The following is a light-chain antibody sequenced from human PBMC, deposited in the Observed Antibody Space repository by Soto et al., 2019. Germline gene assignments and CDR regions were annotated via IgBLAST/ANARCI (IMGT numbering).Light chain of an antibody. CDR3: QQYTNTNNPWM. V-gene: IGKV1-5*01. CDR2: DAS. Sequence: DIQVTQSPPTLSASVGDRVTITCRASQTISTWMAWYQQKPGKAPKLLVYDASTLQSGVASRFSGSGSGTVFTLIISGLQPDDSATYYCQQYTNTNNPWMFGQGTKVDIK. CDR1: QTISTW. J-gene: IGKJ1*01.